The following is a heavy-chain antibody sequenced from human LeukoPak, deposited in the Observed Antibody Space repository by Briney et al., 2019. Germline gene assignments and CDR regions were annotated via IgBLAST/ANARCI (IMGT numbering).Heavy chain of an antibody. D-gene: IGHD5-12*01. J-gene: IGHJ4*02. CDR2: IIPIFGTA. CDR3: ARDGEGYSGYGGWDY. Sequence: PEASVKVSCKASGYTFTSYAMNWVRQAPGQGLEWMGGIIPIFGTANYAQKFQGRVTITADESTSTAYMELSSLRSEDTAVYYCARDGEGYSGYGGWDYWGQGTLVTVSS. CDR1: GYTFTSYA. V-gene: IGHV1-69*13.